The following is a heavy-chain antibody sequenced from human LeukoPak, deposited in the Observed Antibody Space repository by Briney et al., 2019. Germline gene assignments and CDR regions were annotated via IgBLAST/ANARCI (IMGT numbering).Heavy chain of an antibody. V-gene: IGHV4-59*01. CDR1: GGSISTYY. CDR3: ARAVGGAVGY. Sequence: SETLSLTSTVSGGSISTYYWSWIRQPPGKGLEWIGYIYYSGSTNYNPSLKSRVTISVDTSKNQFSLKPSSVTAADTAVYYCARAVGGAVGYWGQGTLVTVSS. J-gene: IGHJ4*02. CDR2: IYYSGST. D-gene: IGHD1-26*01.